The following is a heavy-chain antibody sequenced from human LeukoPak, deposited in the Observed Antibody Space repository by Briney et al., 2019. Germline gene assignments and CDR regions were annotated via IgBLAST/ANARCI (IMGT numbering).Heavy chain of an antibody. CDR3: ARGTSILAAAGTGGWFDP. D-gene: IGHD6-13*01. CDR2: IIPIFGTA. CDR1: GGTFISYA. V-gene: IGHV1-69*13. J-gene: IGHJ5*02. Sequence: SVKVSCKASGGTFISYAISWVRQAPGQGLEWMGGIIPIFGTANYAQKFQGRVTITADESTSTAYMELSSLRSEDTAVYYCARGTSILAAAGTGGWFDPWGQGTLVTVSS.